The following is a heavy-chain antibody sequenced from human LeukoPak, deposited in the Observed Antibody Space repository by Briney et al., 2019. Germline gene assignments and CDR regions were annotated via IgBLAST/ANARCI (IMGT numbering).Heavy chain of an antibody. V-gene: IGHV4-4*07. CDR3: ARSNYYSSGSYYPTFDY. J-gene: IGHJ4*02. CDR2: IYTSGST. Sequence: SEPLSLPCTVSGGSISSYYWSWIRQPAGKGLEWIGRIYTSGSTNYNPSLKSRVTMSVDTSKNQFSLKLSSVTAADTAVYYCARSNYYSSGSYYPTFDYWGQGTLVTVSS. CDR1: GGSISSYY. D-gene: IGHD3-10*01.